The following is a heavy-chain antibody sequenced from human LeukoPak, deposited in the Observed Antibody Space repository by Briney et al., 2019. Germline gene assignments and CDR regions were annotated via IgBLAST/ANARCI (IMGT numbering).Heavy chain of an antibody. CDR1: GFTFSSYG. V-gene: IGHV3-30*18. Sequence: GRSLRLSCAASGFTFSSYGMHWVRQAPGKGLEWVAVTSYDGSNKYYADSVKGRFTISRDNSKNTLYLQMNSLRAEDTAVYYCAKDRVRQAPYYYGMDVWGQGTTVTVSS. D-gene: IGHD3-10*01. CDR3: AKDRVRQAPYYYGMDV. J-gene: IGHJ6*02. CDR2: TSYDGSNK.